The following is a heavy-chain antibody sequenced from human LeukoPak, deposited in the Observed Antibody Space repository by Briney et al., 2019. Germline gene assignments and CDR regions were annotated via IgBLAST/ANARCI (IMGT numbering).Heavy chain of an antibody. D-gene: IGHD2-15*01. CDR3: ARERSYCSGATCSLDL. J-gene: IGHJ5*02. Sequence: GGSLRLSCAASGFSLSIYDMVWVRQAPGKGLEWIASTGLSSSLGYADSVNGRFTISRDNGENSVYLQMNSLRAEDTAVYFCARERSYCSGATCSLDLWGQGTLVTVSS. V-gene: IGHV3-21*01. CDR1: GFSLSIYD. CDR2: TGLSSSL.